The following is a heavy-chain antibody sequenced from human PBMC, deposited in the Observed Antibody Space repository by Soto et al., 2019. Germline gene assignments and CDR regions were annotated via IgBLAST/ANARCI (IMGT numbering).Heavy chain of an antibody. J-gene: IGHJ6*02. V-gene: IGHV1-46*01. Sequence: ASVRDFSKASLGTFTTYYIQWVRHAPGQRPERLGIIIPSSGTTRYAQNFLGRVTMTRDTSTSTVYLEFTGMRSEDSAVYYCARECSNNTVIWGATYRYYHGMDVWGQGTTVTVSS. CDR1: LGTFTTYY. D-gene: IGHD3-10*01. CDR3: ARECSNNTVIWGATYRYYHGMDV. CDR2: IIPSSGTT.